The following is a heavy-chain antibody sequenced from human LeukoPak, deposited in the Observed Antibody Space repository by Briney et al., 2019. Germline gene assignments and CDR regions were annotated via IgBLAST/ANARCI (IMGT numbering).Heavy chain of an antibody. CDR1: GFTFSTYS. J-gene: IGHJ5*02. CDR2: ISSSSGTI. CDR3: ARCLRYFDWLFSVDT. D-gene: IGHD3-9*01. V-gene: IGHV3-48*01. Sequence: GGSLRLSCAASGFTFSTYSMNWVRQAPGKGLEWVSYISSSSGTIYYADSVKGRFTISRDNAKNSLYLQMNSLRAEDTAVYYCARCLRYFDWLFSVDTWGQGTLVTVSS.